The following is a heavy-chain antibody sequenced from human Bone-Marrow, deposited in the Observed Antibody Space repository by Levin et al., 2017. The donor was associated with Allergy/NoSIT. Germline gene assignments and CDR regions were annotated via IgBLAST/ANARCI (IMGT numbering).Heavy chain of an antibody. J-gene: IGHJ4*02. Sequence: NTSETLSLTCTVSGDSISSFFWSWIRQPPGKGLEWIGYMSFSGSTNFNPSLKSRVTISVDTSKNQFSLRLNSVTAADTAVYYCARATRSSLIYYFDYWGPGTLVTVSS. CDR2: MSFSGST. D-gene: IGHD5-12*01. CDR1: GDSISSFF. CDR3: ARATRSSLIYYFDY. V-gene: IGHV4-59*01.